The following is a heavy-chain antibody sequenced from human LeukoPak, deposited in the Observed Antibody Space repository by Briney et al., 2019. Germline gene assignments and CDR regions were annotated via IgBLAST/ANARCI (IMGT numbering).Heavy chain of an antibody. CDR2: ISGSGGST. Sequence: GGSLRLSCAASGFTFSSYAMSWVRQAPGKGLEWVSAISGSGGSTYYADPVKGRFTISRDNSKNTLYLQMNSLRAEDTAVYYCAKAKPSWDFWTGLSLSSAFDIWGQGTMVTVSS. D-gene: IGHD3-3*01. CDR1: GFTFSSYA. CDR3: AKAKPSWDFWTGLSLSSAFDI. V-gene: IGHV3-23*01. J-gene: IGHJ3*02.